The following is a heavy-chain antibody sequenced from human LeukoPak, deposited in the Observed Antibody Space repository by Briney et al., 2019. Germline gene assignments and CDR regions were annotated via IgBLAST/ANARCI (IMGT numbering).Heavy chain of an antibody. CDR1: GFTFSSYW. V-gene: IGHV3-7*03. CDR3: AKGGALVTMIVVVNLYFDY. D-gene: IGHD3-22*01. Sequence: GGSLRLSCAASGFTFSSYWMSWVRQAPGKGLEWVANIKQDGSEKYYVDSVKGRFTISRDNSKNTLYLQLNSLRAEDTALYFCAKGGALVTMIVVVNLYFDYWGQGTLVTVSS. J-gene: IGHJ4*02. CDR2: IKQDGSEK.